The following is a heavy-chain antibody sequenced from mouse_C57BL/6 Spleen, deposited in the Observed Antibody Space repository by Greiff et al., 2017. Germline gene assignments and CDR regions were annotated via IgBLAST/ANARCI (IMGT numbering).Heavy chain of an antibody. Sequence: VQLQQPGAELVRPGSSVKLSCKASGYTFTSYWMHWVKQRPVQGLEWIGNIDPSDSETHYTQKFKDKATLTVDKSSSTAYMQLSSLTSADSAVYSRAKSGDGYYYLDDWGQGTTLTVSS. CDR1: GYTFTSYW. J-gene: IGHJ2*01. CDR3: AKSGDGYYYLDD. V-gene: IGHV1-52*01. D-gene: IGHD2-3*01. CDR2: IDPSDSET.